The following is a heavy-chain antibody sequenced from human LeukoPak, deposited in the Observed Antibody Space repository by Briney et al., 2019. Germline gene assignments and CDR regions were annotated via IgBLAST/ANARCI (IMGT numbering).Heavy chain of an antibody. Sequence: SETLSLTCTVSGXSISSYYWSWIRQPPGKGLEWIGYIYYSGSSNYNPSLKSRVTISVDTSKNQFSLKLTSVTAADTAAYYCARHAVRGYSYLDYWGQGTLVTVSS. CDR1: GXSISSYY. D-gene: IGHD5-18*01. CDR3: ARHAVRGYSYLDY. CDR2: IYYSGSS. J-gene: IGHJ4*02. V-gene: IGHV4-59*08.